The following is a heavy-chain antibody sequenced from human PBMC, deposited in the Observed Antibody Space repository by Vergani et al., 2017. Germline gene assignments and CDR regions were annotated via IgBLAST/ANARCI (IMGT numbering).Heavy chain of an antibody. CDR3: ARRGGGYYSGGRVHPLRTAFDV. CDR1: GGSISAGYYF. J-gene: IGHJ3*01. Sequence: QVQLQASGPGRVKPSQTLSLTCTMSGGSISAGYYFWSWIRQPAGKGLEWLGHISASGNASHSPSLKTRVSMSVDTSRNQFSLTVTSVTAADTAIYICARRGGGYYSGGRVHPLRTAFDVWGHGTVVTVSS. V-gene: IGHV4-61*02. CDR2: ISASGNA. D-gene: IGHD2-15*01.